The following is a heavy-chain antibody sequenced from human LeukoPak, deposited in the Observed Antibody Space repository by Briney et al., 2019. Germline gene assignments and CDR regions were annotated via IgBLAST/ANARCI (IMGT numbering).Heavy chain of an antibody. CDR1: GFTFSSYS. Sequence: GGSLRLSCAASGFTFSSYSMNWVRQAPGKGLEWVSSISSSSSCIYYADSVKGRFTISRDNAKNSLYLQMNSLRAEDTAVYYCARDIYQRHPVDYWGQGTLVTVSS. J-gene: IGHJ4*02. CDR2: ISSSSSCI. V-gene: IGHV3-21*01. CDR3: ARDIYQRHPVDY. D-gene: IGHD2-2*01.